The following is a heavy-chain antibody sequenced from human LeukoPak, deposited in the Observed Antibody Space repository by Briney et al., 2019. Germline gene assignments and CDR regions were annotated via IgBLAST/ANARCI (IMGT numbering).Heavy chain of an antibody. V-gene: IGHV3-7*01. J-gene: IGHJ4*02. CDR3: ARAAGIVGATYFDY. D-gene: IGHD1-26*01. CDR1: GFTFSSYW. Sequence: GGSLRLSCAASGFTFSSYWMSWVRKAPGQGLELVANIKQDGSEKSYVDSVKGRFTISRDNAKNSLYLQMNSLRAEDTAVYYCARAAGIVGATYFDYWGQGTLVTVSS. CDR2: IKQDGSEK.